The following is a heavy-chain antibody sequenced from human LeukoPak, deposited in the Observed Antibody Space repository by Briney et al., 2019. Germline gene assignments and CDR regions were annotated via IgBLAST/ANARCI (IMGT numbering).Heavy chain of an antibody. D-gene: IGHD6-19*01. Sequence: PGGSLRLSCAASGFTFSSYWMSWVRQAPGKGLEWVANIKQDGSEKYYVDSVRGRFTISRDNAKNSLYLQMNSLRAEDTAVYYCAKYSSGWYFDYWGQGTLVTVSS. CDR1: GFTFSSYW. V-gene: IGHV3-7*01. J-gene: IGHJ4*02. CDR3: AKYSSGWYFDY. CDR2: IKQDGSEK.